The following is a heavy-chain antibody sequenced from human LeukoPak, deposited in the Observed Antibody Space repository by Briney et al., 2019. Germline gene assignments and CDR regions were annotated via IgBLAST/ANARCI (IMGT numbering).Heavy chain of an antibody. V-gene: IGHV3-21*01. D-gene: IGHD2-15*01. CDR2: ISSSSSYI. CDR1: GFTFSSYS. J-gene: IGHJ4*02. Sequence: GGSLRLSCAASGFTFSSYSVNWVRQAPGKGLEWVSSISSSSSYIYYADSVKGRFTISRDNAKNSLYLQMNGLRAEDTAVYYCARDDCSGGSCYTDYWGQGTLVTVSS. CDR3: ARDDCSGGSCYTDY.